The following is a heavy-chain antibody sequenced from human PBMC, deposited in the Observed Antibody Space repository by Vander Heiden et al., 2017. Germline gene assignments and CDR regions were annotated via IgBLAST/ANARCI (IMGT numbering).Heavy chain of an antibody. J-gene: IGHJ6*02. Sequence: EVQLVETGGGLIQPGGSLRLSCAASGFTVSSNYMSWVRQAPGKGLEWHSVIYSGGSTYYADSVKGRFTISRDKSKNTLYLQMNSLRAEDTAVYYCAREARGYYYYYGMDVWGQGTTVTVSS. CDR3: AREARGYYYYYGMDV. CDR1: GFTVSSNY. V-gene: IGHV3-53*02. CDR2: IYSGGST. D-gene: IGHD3-10*01.